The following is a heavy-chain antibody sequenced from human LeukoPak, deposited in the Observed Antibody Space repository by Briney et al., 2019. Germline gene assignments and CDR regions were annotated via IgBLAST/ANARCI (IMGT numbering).Heavy chain of an antibody. V-gene: IGHV1-18*01. CDR3: ARDHLGSCTSTSCYRLDY. J-gene: IGHJ4*02. Sequence: ASVKVSCKASGYTFTSYSISWVRQAPGQGLERMGWISAYNGDTNYAQNLQGRVTMTTDKSTTTAYMELRSLRSDDTAMYYCARDHLGSCTSTSCYRLDYWGQGTLVTVSS. D-gene: IGHD2-2*01. CDR1: GYTFTSYS. CDR2: ISAYNGDT.